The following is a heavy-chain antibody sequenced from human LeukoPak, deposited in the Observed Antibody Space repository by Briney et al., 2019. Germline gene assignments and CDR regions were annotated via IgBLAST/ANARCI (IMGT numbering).Heavy chain of an antibody. J-gene: IGHJ3*02. CDR2: ISSSGSTI. Sequence: GGSLRLSCAASGFTFSDYYMSWIRQAPGKGLEWVSYISSSGSTIYYADSVKGRFTISRDNAKNSLYLQMNSLRAEDTAVYYCARETSTDPPGIVVVTVYDAFDIWGQGTMVTVSS. CDR1: GFTFSDYY. V-gene: IGHV3-11*01. D-gene: IGHD2-21*02. CDR3: ARETSTDPPGIVVVTVYDAFDI.